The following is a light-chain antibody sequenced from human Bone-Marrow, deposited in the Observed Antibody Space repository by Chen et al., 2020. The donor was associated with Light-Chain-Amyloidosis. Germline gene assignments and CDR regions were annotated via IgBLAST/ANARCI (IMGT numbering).Light chain of an antibody. J-gene: IGLJ2*01. Sequence: YELPQPSSLSLPPGQTATFPCSGDDLPMKYAYWYQQKPGQAPVLVIHRDTERPAGISERFSGSSSGTTATLTISGVQAEDEADYHCQSADSSGTYEVIFGGGTKLTVL. CDR3: QSADSSGTYEVI. V-gene: IGLV3-25*03. CDR1: DLPMKY. CDR2: RDT.